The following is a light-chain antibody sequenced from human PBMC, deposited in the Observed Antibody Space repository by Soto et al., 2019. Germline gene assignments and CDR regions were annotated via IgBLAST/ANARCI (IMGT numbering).Light chain of an antibody. CDR1: SSNIGAGYD. V-gene: IGLV1-40*01. CDR2: GNS. Sequence: QSVLTQPPSVSGAPGQRVTISCTGSSSNIGAGYDVHWYQQLPGTAPKLLIYGNSNRPSGVPDRFSGSKSGTSASLAITGLQAEDDADYYCQSYDSSLSPVVFGGGTQLTVL. J-gene: IGLJ2*01. CDR3: QSYDSSLSPVV.